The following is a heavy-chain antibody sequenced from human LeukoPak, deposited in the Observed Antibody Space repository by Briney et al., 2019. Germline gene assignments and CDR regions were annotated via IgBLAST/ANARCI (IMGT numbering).Heavy chain of an antibody. D-gene: IGHD2-2*01. CDR2: IRSKANSYAT. CDR1: GFTFSGSA. V-gene: IGHV3-73*01. CDR3: TSLNCSSTSCYEDYYGMDV. J-gene: IGHJ6*02. Sequence: GGSLRLSCAASGFTFSGSAMTWFRKASGKGLEWVGRIRSKANSYATAYAASVKGGFTISRDDSKNTAYLQMNSLKTEDTAVYYCTSLNCSSTSCYEDYYGMDVWGQGTTVTVSS.